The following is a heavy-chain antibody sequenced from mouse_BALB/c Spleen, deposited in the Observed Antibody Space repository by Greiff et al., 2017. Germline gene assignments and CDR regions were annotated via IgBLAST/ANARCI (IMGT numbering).Heavy chain of an antibody. D-gene: IGHD2-2*01. V-gene: IGHV1-63*01. CDR1: GYAFTNYW. J-gene: IGHJ2*01. Sequence: QVQLKQSGAELVRPGTSVKISCKASGYAFTNYWLGWVKQRPGHGLEWIGDIYPGSGNTYYNEKFKGKATLTADKSSSTAYMQLSSLTSEDSAVYFCATYGYDGYWGQGTTLTVSS. CDR3: ATYGYDGY. CDR2: IYPGSGNT.